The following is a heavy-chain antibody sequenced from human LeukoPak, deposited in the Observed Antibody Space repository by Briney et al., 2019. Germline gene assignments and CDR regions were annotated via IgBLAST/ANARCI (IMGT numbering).Heavy chain of an antibody. V-gene: IGHV3-7*01. D-gene: IGHD5-18*01. CDR3: ARIKRPVLTWIQLWSYYYYYMDV. CDR1: GFTFSSYE. Sequence: PGGSLRLSCAASGFTFSSYEMNWVRQAPGKGLEWVANIKQDGSEKYYVDSVKGRFTISRDNAKNSLYLQMNSLRAEDTAVYYCARIKRPVLTWIQLWSYYYYYMDVWGKGTTVTISS. J-gene: IGHJ6*03. CDR2: IKQDGSEK.